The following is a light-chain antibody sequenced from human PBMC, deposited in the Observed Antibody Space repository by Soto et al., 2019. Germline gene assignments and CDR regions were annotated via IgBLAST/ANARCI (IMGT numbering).Light chain of an antibody. CDR2: EVS. CDR3: NSYTGSSPLYV. V-gene: IGLV2-14*01. CDR1: SSDVGGYNY. J-gene: IGLJ1*01. Sequence: QSALTQPASVSGSPGQSITISCTGTSSDVGGYNYVSWYQQHPGKAPKLMIYEVSNRPSGVSNRFSGSKSANTASLTISGRQAEDEADYYCNSYTGSSPLYVFGTGTKLTVL.